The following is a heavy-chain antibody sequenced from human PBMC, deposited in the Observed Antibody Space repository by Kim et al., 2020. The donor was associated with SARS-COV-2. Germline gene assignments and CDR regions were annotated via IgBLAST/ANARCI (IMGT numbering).Heavy chain of an antibody. V-gene: IGHV4-34*01. Sequence: SETLSLTCAVYGGSFSGYYWSWIRQPPGKGLEWIGEINHSGSTNYNPSLKSRVTISVDTSKNQFSLKLSSVTAADTAVYYCARERNSASPAAYYYYYYMDVWGKGTTVTVSS. CDR2: INHSGST. CDR3: ARERNSASPAAYYYYYYMDV. D-gene: IGHD1-26*01. J-gene: IGHJ6*03. CDR1: GGSFSGYY.